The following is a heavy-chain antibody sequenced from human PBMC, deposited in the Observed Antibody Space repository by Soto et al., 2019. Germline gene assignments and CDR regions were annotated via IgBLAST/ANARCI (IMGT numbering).Heavy chain of an antibody. V-gene: IGHV1-18*01. J-gene: IGHJ4*02. CDR1: GYDFTTYG. CDR2: ISAHNGNT. D-gene: IGHD1-1*01. CDR3: ARGRYGDY. Sequence: QVHLVQSGAEVKKPGASVKVSCKGSGYDFTTYGITWVRQAPGQGLEWMAWISAHNGNTDYAQKLQGRVTVTRDTSTSTAYRELRSQRSDEKAVYYCARGRYGDYWGQGALVTVSS.